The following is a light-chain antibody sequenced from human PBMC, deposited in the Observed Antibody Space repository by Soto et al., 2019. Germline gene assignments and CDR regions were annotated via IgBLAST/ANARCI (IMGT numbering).Light chain of an antibody. J-gene: IGLJ3*02. CDR1: SGHSSYA. V-gene: IGLV4-69*01. Sequence: QSVLTQSPSASASLGASVRLTCTLSSGHSSYAIAWHQQQPEKGPRYLMKINSDGSHRKGDGIPDRFSGSSSGAERYLTISSLQSEDEADYYCQTWGTGPWVFGGGTKVTVL. CDR3: QTWGTGPWV. CDR2: INSDGSH.